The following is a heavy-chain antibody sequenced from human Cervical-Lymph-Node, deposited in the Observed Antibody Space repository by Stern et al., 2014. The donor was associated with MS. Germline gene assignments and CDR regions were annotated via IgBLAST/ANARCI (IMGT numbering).Heavy chain of an antibody. J-gene: IGHJ4*02. CDR3: AREGEYCSGSRCYPFLDY. CDR1: GGSLRSYY. Sequence: QLQLQESGPGLVKPSETLSLTCTVSGGSLRSYYWNWIRQAPGKGLEWLGVINHTGSVNYNPSLSSRVAMSVDTSKNQFSLTVSSVTAADTAVYYCAREGEYCSGSRCYPFLDYWGQGTLVTVSS. V-gene: IGHV4-59*01. D-gene: IGHD2-15*01. CDR2: INHTGSV.